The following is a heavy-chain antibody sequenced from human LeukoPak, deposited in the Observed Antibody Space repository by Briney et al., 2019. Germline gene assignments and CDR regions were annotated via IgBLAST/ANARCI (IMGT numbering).Heavy chain of an antibody. D-gene: IGHD3-22*01. CDR2: ISDDGSNK. CDR3: AKARQKYYYDSSGYSVDY. V-gene: IGHV3-30*18. J-gene: IGHJ4*02. Sequence: GGSLRLSCAASGFTFSTYGMHWVRQAPGKGLEWVAIISDDGSNKYYGDSVKGRFTISRDNSKNTLYLQMNSLRAEDTAVYYCAKARQKYYYDSSGYSVDYWGQGTLVTVSS. CDR1: GFTFSTYG.